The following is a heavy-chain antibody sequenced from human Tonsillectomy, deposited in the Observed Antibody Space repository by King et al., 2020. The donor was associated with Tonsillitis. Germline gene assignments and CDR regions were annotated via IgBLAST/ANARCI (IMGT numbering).Heavy chain of an antibody. J-gene: IGHJ4*02. CDR1: GYTFTGYD. V-gene: IGHV1-18*04. CDR2: ISGYNGDK. Sequence: QLVQSGAELKKPGASVKVSCKTSGYTFTGYDITWVRQAPGQGLEWMGRISGYNGDKNYAQKLQGRVTMTTDTSTSTAYMEVRSLRSDDTAVYYCARVGLYSSSSGTSDYWGQGTLVTVSS. D-gene: IGHD6-6*01. CDR3: ARVGLYSSSSGTSDY.